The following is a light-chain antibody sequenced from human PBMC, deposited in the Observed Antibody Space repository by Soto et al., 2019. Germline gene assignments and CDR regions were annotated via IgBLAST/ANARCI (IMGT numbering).Light chain of an antibody. CDR3: IQTLQTPFT. J-gene: IGKJ3*01. Sequence: DIVMTQSPLSLPVTPGEPASISCRSSQTLLLSNGHTYLDWYLQKPGQSPQLLIYMVSNRASGVPDRFSGSGSGTDFTLKISRVEAEDVGIYYCIQTLQTPFTFGPGTKVDIK. V-gene: IGKV2-28*01. CDR2: MVS. CDR1: QTLLLSNGHTY.